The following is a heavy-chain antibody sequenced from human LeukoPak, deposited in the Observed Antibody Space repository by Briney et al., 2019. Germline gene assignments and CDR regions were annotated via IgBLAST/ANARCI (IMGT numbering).Heavy chain of an antibody. CDR2: IIPIVDTT. V-gene: IGHV1-69*13. CDR1: GGTFNNFA. J-gene: IGHJ4*02. CDR3: AGADASHVDYNFWSGFSFDY. D-gene: IGHD3-3*01. Sequence: ASVKVSCKASGGTFNNFAISWVRQAPGEGLEWMGGIIPIVDTTNVAQKFQGRVTITADESTTTAYIELSSLRSEGTAVYYCAGADASHVDYNFWSGFSFDYWGQGTLLTVSS.